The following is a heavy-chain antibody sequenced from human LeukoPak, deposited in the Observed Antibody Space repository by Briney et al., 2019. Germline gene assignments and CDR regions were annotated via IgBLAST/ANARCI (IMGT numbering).Heavy chain of an antibody. Sequence: GASVKVSCKASGYTFTGYYMHWVRQAPGQGLEWMGWINPNSGGTNYAQKFQGRVTMTRDTSTSTAYMELSRLRSDDTAVYYCARERTTSCYSGCAFDIWGHGTMVTVSS. CDR1: GYTFTGYY. CDR3: ARERTTSCYSGCAFDI. D-gene: IGHD2-2*02. J-gene: IGHJ3*02. V-gene: IGHV1-2*02. CDR2: INPNSGGT.